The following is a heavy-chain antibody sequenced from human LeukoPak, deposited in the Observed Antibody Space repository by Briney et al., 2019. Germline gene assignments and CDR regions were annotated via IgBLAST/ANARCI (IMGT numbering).Heavy chain of an antibody. Sequence: GGSLRLSCAASGFTFSSYGIHWVRQAPGKGLEWVAVISYDGSSKYYADSVKGRFTISRDNSKNTLYLQMNSLRAEDTGVYYCAKDRSTSWTFDYWGQGTLVTVSS. CDR3: AKDRSTSWTFDY. CDR1: GFTFSSYG. CDR2: ISYDGSSK. J-gene: IGHJ4*02. V-gene: IGHV3-30*18. D-gene: IGHD6-13*01.